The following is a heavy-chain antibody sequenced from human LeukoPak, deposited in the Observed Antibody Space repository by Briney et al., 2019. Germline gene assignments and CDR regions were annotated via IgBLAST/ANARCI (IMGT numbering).Heavy chain of an antibody. CDR3: ARNVYCSSTSCFNWFDP. CDR2: IIPIFGTA. V-gene: IGHV1-69*13. J-gene: IGHJ5*02. D-gene: IGHD2-2*01. Sequence: SVKVSCKASGGTFSSYAISWVRQAPGQGLEWMGGIIPIFGTANYAQKFQGRVTITADESTSTAYMELSSLRSEDTAVYYCARNVYCSSTSCFNWFDPWGQGTLVTVSS. CDR1: GGTFSSYA.